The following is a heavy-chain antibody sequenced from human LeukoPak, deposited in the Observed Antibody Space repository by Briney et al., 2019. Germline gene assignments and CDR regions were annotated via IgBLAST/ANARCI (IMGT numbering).Heavy chain of an antibody. CDR2: ISYDGSIK. CDR3: TTDPDPTVTTSLSDY. D-gene: IGHD4-11*01. V-gene: IGHV3-30-3*01. J-gene: IGHJ4*02. CDR1: GFTFSNYA. Sequence: PGRSLRLSCAASGFTFSNYAMHWIRQAPGKGLEWVAVISYDGSIKYYADSLKGRFTISRDNSKNTLYLQMNSLKTEDTAVYYCTTDPDPTVTTSLSDYWGQGTLVTVSS.